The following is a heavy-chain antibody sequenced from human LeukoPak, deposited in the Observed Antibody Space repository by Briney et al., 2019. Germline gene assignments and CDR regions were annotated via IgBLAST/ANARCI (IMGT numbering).Heavy chain of an antibody. CDR2: IIPIFGTA. V-gene: IGHV1-69*13. Sequence: ASVKVSCKASGGTFSSYAISWVRQAPGQGLEWMGGIIPIFGTANYAQKFQGRVTITADEFTSTAYMELSSLRSEDTAVYYCARDHYCSSTSCYRSWFDPWGQGTLVTVSS. J-gene: IGHJ5*02. D-gene: IGHD2-2*02. CDR1: GGTFSSYA. CDR3: ARDHYCSSTSCYRSWFDP.